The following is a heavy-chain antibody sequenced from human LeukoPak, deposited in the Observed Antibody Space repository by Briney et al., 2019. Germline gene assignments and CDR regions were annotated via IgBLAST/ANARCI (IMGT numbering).Heavy chain of an antibody. J-gene: IGHJ3*02. CDR3: AKDPRWLIKSDAFDI. D-gene: IGHD6-19*01. V-gene: IGHV3-23*01. CDR2: ISGSGGST. CDR1: GFTFSSYA. Sequence: GGSLRLSCAASGFTFSSYAVSWVRQAPGKGLEWVSAISGSGGSTYYADSVKGRFTISRDNSKYTLYLQMNSLRAEDTAVYYCAKDPRWLIKSDAFDIWGQGTMVTVSS.